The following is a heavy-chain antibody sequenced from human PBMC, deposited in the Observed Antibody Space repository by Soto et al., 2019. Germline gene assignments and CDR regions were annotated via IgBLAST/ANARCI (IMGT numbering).Heavy chain of an antibody. CDR2: ISKSSTTI. V-gene: IGHV3-48*02. CDR1: GFIFSSYN. Sequence: EVQLVESGGGLVQPGGSLRLSCAASGFIFSSYNMNWVRQAPGKGLEWIADISKSSTTINYADSVKGRFTISRDNAKNSLYLQMNSLRDEETAVYFCAKDGGSFYYDGMDVWGQGTTVTVSS. J-gene: IGHJ6*02. CDR3: AKDGGSFYYDGMDV. D-gene: IGHD2-15*01.